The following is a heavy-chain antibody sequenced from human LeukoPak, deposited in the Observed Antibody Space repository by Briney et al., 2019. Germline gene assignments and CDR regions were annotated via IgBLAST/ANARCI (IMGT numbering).Heavy chain of an antibody. CDR1: GFTVSSNY. D-gene: IGHD3-22*01. V-gene: IGHV3-53*01. Sequence: PGGSLRLSCAASGFTVSSNYMSWVRQAPGKGLEWVSVIYIGGSTYYADSVKGRFTISRDNSKNTLYLQMNSLRAEDTAVYYCARDHYYDSSGYYRFDYWGQGTLVTVSS. J-gene: IGHJ4*02. CDR2: IYIGGST. CDR3: ARDHYYDSSGYYRFDY.